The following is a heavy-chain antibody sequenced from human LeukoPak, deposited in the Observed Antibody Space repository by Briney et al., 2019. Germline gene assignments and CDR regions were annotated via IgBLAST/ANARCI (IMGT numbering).Heavy chain of an antibody. CDR2: ISYDGSNK. CDR1: GFTVINNY. CDR3: ARRPYSSSWYYFDY. V-gene: IGHV3-30-3*01. D-gene: IGHD6-13*01. Sequence: GGSLRLSCAASGFTVINNYMTWVRQAPGKGLEWVAVISYDGSNKYYADSVKGRFTISRDNARNSLFLQLNSLRAEDTAVYYCARRPYSSSWYYFDYWGQGTLVTVSS. J-gene: IGHJ4*02.